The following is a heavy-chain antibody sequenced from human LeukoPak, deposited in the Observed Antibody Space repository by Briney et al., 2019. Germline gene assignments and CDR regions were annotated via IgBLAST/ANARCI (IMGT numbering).Heavy chain of an antibody. V-gene: IGHV1-2*02. CDR3: ARDLTGTTSGWFDP. J-gene: IGHJ5*02. CDR1: GYTFTGYY. Sequence: GASVKVSCKASGYTFTGYYMHWVRQAPGQGLEWMGWINPNSGGTNYAQKFQGGVTMTRDTSISTAYMELSRLRSDDTAVYYCARDLTGTTSGWFDPWGQGTLVTVSS. D-gene: IGHD1-7*01. CDR2: INPNSGGT.